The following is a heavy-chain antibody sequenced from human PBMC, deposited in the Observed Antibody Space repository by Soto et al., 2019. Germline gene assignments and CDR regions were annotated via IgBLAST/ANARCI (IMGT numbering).Heavy chain of an antibody. CDR2: VYGDSGNT. CDR1: GYTFTSYA. CDR3: AAVDIGDY. V-gene: IGHV1-3*01. D-gene: IGHD5-12*01. Sequence: QVHLVQSGAEVKEPGASVKVSCKTSGYTFTSYAIPWVRQVPGQRLEWMGWVYGDSGNTKYLEKFQDRVTFTRDTSASTAYMEVSNLRSEDTALYFCAAVDIGDYWGQGTLVTVSS. J-gene: IGHJ4*02.